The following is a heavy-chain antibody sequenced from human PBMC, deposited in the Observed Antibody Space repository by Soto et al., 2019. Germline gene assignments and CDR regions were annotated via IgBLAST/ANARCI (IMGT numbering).Heavy chain of an antibody. V-gene: IGHV3-30*18. CDR1: GFTFSSDW. CDR2: ISYDGSNK. J-gene: IGHJ6*04. Sequence: HPGGSLRLSCAASGFTFSSDWLHWVRQPPGKGLEWVAVISYDGSNKYYADSVKGRFTISRDNSKNTLYLQMNSLRAEDTAVYYCAKDLIVLVPAAMTHSDYYYGMDVWGKGTTVTVSS. D-gene: IGHD2-2*01. CDR3: AKDLIVLVPAAMTHSDYYYGMDV.